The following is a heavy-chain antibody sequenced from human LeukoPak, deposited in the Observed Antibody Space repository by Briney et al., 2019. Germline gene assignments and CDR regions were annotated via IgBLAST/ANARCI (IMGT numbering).Heavy chain of an antibody. V-gene: IGHV1-2*02. J-gene: IGHJ4*02. CDR3: ARDRVVVPAAFDY. D-gene: IGHD2-2*01. Sequence: ASVKVSCKASGYTFTAYYMHWVRQAPGQGLEWMGWINPNGGGTNYAQKFQGRVTMTRDTSISTAYMELSRLRSDDTAVYYCARDRVVVPAAFDYWGQGTLVTVSS. CDR1: GYTFTAYY. CDR2: INPNGGGT.